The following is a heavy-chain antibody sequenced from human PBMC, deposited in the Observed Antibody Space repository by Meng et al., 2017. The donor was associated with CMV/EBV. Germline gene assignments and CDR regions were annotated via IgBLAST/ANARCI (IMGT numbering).Heavy chain of an antibody. CDR3: ARELTPGGN. CDR1: GATFSSYS. V-gene: IGHV3-21*01. J-gene: IGHJ4*02. D-gene: IGHD1-26*01. CDR2: ISSSSSYK. Sequence: GGSLRLSCAVSGATFSSYSMNWVRQAPGKGLEWVSSISSSSSYKYYADSVKGRFTTSRDNAKNSLYRRMNSLRAEDTAVCYCARELTPGGNWGQGTLVTVSS.